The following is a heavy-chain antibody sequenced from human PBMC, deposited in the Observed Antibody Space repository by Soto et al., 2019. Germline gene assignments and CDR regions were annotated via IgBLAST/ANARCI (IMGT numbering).Heavy chain of an antibody. J-gene: IGHJ6*02. V-gene: IGHV3-33*01. D-gene: IGHD2-2*01. CDR2: IWYDGSDK. CDR1: GFTFSSYG. CDR3: AREGIDCSTTSCTRSRYYYYYGMDV. Sequence: GGSLRLSCAASGFTFSSYGMHWVRQAPGKGLEWVAVIWYDGSDKYYADSVKGRFTISKDNSENTLYLQVTRLRIEATAVYHCAREGIDCSTTSCTRSRYYYYYGMDVCGQGTTVTVSS.